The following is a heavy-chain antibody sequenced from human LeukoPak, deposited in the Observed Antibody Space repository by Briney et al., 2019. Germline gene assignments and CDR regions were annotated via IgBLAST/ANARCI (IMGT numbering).Heavy chain of an antibody. Sequence: GGSLRLSCAVSGFTFSSYWMSWVRQAPGKGLEWVANIKQDGSEKYYVDSVKGRFTISRDNAKNSLYLQMNSLRAEDTAVYYCARDPRTYYYGSGSYYIDYWGQGTLVTVSS. CDR2: IKQDGSEK. V-gene: IGHV3-7*01. CDR1: GFTFSSYW. J-gene: IGHJ4*02. CDR3: ARDPRTYYYGSGSYYIDY. D-gene: IGHD3-10*01.